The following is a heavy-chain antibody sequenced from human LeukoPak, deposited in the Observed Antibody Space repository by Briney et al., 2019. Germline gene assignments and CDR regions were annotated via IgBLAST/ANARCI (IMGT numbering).Heavy chain of an antibody. J-gene: IGHJ6*03. CDR3: ATTTYYYDSSGPKGDYYYYYMDV. Sequence: GESLKISCQGFGYSFTNYWIGWVRQMPGKGLEWMGIIYPGDSDTRYSPSFQGQVTIPADKSISTAYLQWGSLKASDTAMYYCATTTYYYDSSGPKGDYYYYYMDVWGKGTTVTVSS. CDR1: GYSFTNYW. D-gene: IGHD3-22*01. CDR2: IYPGDSDT. V-gene: IGHV5-51*01.